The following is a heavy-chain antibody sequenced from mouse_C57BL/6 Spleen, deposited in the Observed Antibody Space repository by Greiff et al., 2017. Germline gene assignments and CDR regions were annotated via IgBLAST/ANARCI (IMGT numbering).Heavy chain of an antibody. CDR2: IRNKANGYTT. CDR1: GFTFTDYY. V-gene: IGHV7-3*01. Sequence: EVKLVESGGGLVQPGGSLSLSCAASGFTFTDYYMSWVRQPPGKALEWLGFIRNKANGYTTEYSASVKGRFTISRDNSQSILYLQMNALRAEDSATYYCARYMGTGTRYFDVWGTGTTVTVSS. D-gene: IGHD4-1*01. J-gene: IGHJ1*03. CDR3: ARYMGTGTRYFDV.